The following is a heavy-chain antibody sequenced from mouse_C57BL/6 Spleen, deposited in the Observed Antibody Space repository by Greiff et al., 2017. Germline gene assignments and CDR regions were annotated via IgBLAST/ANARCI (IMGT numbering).Heavy chain of an antibody. CDR1: GFTFSSYG. J-gene: IGHJ4*01. V-gene: IGHV5-6*02. D-gene: IGHD1-1*01. CDR2: ISSGGSYT. Sequence: DVKLVESGGDLVKPGGSLTLSCAASGFTFSSYGMSWVSQTPDKRLEWVATISSGGSYTYYPDSVKGRFTISRDNAKNTLYLQMSSLTSEDTAMYYGARQDYGSSYVHYNAMDYWCQGTSVTVSS. CDR3: ARQDYGSSYVHYNAMDY.